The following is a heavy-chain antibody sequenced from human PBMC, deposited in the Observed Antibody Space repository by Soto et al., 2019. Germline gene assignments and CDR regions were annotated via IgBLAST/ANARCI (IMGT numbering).Heavy chain of an antibody. CDR1: GFSLSNARMG. D-gene: IGHD7-27*01. J-gene: IGHJ6*02. Sequence: QVTLKESGPVLVKPTETLTLTCTVSGFSLSNARMGVSWIRQPPGKALEWLAHIFSNDEKSYSTSLKSRLTIFKDTSKSQVVLTMTNMDPVDTATYYCARIWGPYYYYGMDVWGQGTTVTVSS. CDR3: ARIWGPYYYYGMDV. CDR2: IFSNDEK. V-gene: IGHV2-26*01.